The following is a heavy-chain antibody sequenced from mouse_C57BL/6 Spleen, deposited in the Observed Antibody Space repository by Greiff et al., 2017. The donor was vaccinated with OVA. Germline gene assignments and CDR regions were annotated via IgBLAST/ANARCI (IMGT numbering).Heavy chain of an antibody. Sequence: EVKVVESGGGLVQPGGSLSLSCAASGFTFTDYYMSWVRQPPGKALEWLGFIRNKANGYTTEYSASVKGRFTISRDNSQSILYLQMNALRAEDSATYYCASLITTVVPYFDVWGTGTTVTVSS. CDR3: ASLITTVVPYFDV. V-gene: IGHV7-3*01. CDR2: IRNKANGYTT. CDR1: GFTFTDYY. D-gene: IGHD1-1*01. J-gene: IGHJ1*03.